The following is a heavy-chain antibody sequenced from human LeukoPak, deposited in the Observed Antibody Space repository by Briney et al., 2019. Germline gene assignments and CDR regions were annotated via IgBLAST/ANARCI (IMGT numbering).Heavy chain of an antibody. V-gene: IGHV3-72*01. D-gene: IGHD1-7*01. CDR2: IRNKANSYTT. Sequence: PGGSLSLSCAASRFTFSDHYMDWVRQAPGTGLEWVGRIRNKANSYTTETEASVKGRFTISRDDSKNSLYLQMNSLKTEDTAVYYCVRAGLRTTSYYFDYWGQGTLVTVSS. CDR3: VRAGLRTTSYYFDY. J-gene: IGHJ4*02. CDR1: RFTFSDHY.